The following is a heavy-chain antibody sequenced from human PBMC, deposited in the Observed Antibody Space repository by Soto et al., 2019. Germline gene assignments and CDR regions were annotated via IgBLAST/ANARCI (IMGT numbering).Heavy chain of an antibody. CDR3: AREGDPGYSFWSGPLGGGRFDP. V-gene: IGHV1-69*12. CDR2: IVPLFGTA. D-gene: IGHD3-3*01. J-gene: IGHJ5*02. CDR1: GGTFGNTA. Sequence: QVQLVQSGAEVKEPGSSVNVSCKTSGGTFGNTAVTWVRQVPGQGLEWIGGIVPLFGTANYAQKFRGRVMITADESTSTAYRDLSSLRSDDTAIYYCAREGDPGYSFWSGPLGGGRFDPWGQGTLVTVSS.